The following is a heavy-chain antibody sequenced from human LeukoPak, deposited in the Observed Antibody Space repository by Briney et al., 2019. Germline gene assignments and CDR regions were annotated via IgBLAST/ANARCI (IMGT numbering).Heavy chain of an antibody. Sequence: PGGSLRLSCAASGFTFSNYGMHWVRQAPGKGLEWVSFIQHDGGKKSFVDSVKGRFTISRDNSKNTLFLQMNSLKTEDTAVYYCAKGSAWYFDFWGQGTLVTVSS. CDR3: AKGSAWYFDF. CDR2: IQHDGGKK. D-gene: IGHD3-3*01. V-gene: IGHV3-30*02. J-gene: IGHJ4*02. CDR1: GFTFSNYG.